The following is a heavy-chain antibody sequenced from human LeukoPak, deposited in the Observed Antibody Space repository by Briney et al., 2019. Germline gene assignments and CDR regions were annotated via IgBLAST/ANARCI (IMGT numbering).Heavy chain of an antibody. CDR2: ISWNSGSI. D-gene: IGHD3-9*01. Sequence: GGSLRLSCAASGFTFDDYAMHWVRQAPGKGLEWVSGISWNSGSIGYADSVKGRFTISRDNAKNSLYLQMNSLRAEDTALYYCAKDNDDILTGPFDYWGQGTLVTASS. J-gene: IGHJ4*02. CDR1: GFTFDDYA. CDR3: AKDNDDILTGPFDY. V-gene: IGHV3-9*01.